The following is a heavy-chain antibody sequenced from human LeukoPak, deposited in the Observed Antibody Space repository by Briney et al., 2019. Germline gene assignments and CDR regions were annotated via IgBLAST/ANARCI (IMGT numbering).Heavy chain of an antibody. Sequence: PSGNPFPTLAVYGGGFSGFYWGWVRPPPRKGPGWGWGNNPSGSTNYNPSLKSRVTISVDTSKNQFSLKLSSVTAADTAVYYCARAAGYYDSSGSSYYYYYYYMDVRAKGPRSPSP. CDR2: NNPSGST. J-gene: IGHJ6*03. CDR1: GGGFSGFY. CDR3: ARAAGYYDSSGSSYYYYYYYMDV. D-gene: IGHD3-22*01. V-gene: IGHV4-34*01.